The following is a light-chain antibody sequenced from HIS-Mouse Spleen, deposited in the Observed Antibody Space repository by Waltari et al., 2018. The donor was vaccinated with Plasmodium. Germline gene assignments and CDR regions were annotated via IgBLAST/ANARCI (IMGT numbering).Light chain of an antibody. Sequence: DIQMTQSPSSLSASVGDRVTITWRASQSISSYLNWYQQKPGKAPKLLIYAASSLQSGVPSRFSGSGSGTDFTLTISSLQPEDFATYYCQQNYNTWTFGQGTKVEIK. CDR1: QSISSY. CDR3: QQNYNTWT. V-gene: IGKV1-39*01. J-gene: IGKJ1*01. CDR2: AAS.